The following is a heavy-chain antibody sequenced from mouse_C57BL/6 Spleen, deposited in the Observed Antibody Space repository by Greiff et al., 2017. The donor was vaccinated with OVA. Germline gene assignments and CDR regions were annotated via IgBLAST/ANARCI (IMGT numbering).Heavy chain of an antibody. V-gene: IGHV1-50*01. CDR1: GYTFTSYW. D-gene: IGHD2-4*01. J-gene: IGHJ4*01. CDR3: ARREGLRQSYAMDY. CDR2: IDPSDSYT. Sequence: QVQLQQPGAELVKPGASVKLSCKASGYTFTSYWMQWVKQRPGQGLEWIGEIDPSDSYTNYNQKFKGKATLTVDTSSSTAYMQLSSLTSEDSAVYYCARREGLRQSYAMDYWGQGTSVTVSS.